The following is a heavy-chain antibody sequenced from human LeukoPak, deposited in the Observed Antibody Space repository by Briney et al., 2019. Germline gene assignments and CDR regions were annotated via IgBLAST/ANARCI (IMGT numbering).Heavy chain of an antibody. CDR1: GFTFTSSA. CDR3: ARDCRYSSGWYEIGEDY. J-gene: IGHJ4*02. Sequence: ASVKVSCKASGFTFTSSAMQWVRQARGQRLEWIGWIVVGSGNTNYAQKFQERVTITRDMSTSTAYMELSSLRSEDTAVYYCARDCRYSSGWYEIGEDYWGQGTLVTVSS. V-gene: IGHV1-58*02. D-gene: IGHD6-19*01. CDR2: IVVGSGNT.